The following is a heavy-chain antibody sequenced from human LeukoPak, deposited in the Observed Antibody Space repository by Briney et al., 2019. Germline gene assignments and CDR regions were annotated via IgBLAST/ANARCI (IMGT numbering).Heavy chain of an antibody. D-gene: IGHD6-19*01. V-gene: IGHV3-23*01. CDR2: ISGSGDST. CDR1: GYIFSTFG. J-gene: IGHJ6*03. CDR3: AKGTSSSGWRNYMDV. Sequence: GGTLRLSCATSGYIFSTFGMSWVRQAPGKGLEWVSSISGSGDSTYYADSVKGRFAISRDNSKSTLYLQLSSLRAEDTAVYYCAKGTSSSGWRNYMDVWGKGTTVTVSS.